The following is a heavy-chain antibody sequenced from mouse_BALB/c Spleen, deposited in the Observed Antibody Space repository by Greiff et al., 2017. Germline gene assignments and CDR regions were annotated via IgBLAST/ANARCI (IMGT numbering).Heavy chain of an antibody. CDR3: AKLSMITYAMDY. CDR2: INPSSGYT. V-gene: IGHV1-4*02. Sequence: VQLQQSAAELARPGASVKMSCKASGYTFTSYTMHWVKQRPGQGLEWIGYINPSSGYTEYNQKFKDKTTLTADKSSSTAYMQLSSLTSEDSAVYYCAKLSMITYAMDYWGQGTSVTVSS. D-gene: IGHD2-4*01. CDR1: GYTFTSYT. J-gene: IGHJ4*01.